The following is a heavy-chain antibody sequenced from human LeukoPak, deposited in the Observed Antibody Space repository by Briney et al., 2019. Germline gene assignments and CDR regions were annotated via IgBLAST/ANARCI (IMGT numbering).Heavy chain of an antibody. V-gene: IGHV1-2*02. CDR3: ARVLFNSGYDY. CDR1: GSTFTGAY. Sequence: ASVKVSCKPSGSTFTGAYMHWVRQAPGQGLEWMGWINPNSGETKFAQKFQGRVTMTRDTSINTVYMDLGGLRSDDTAVYYCARVLFNSGYDYWGQGSLVTVSS. D-gene: IGHD3-9*01. CDR2: INPNSGET. J-gene: IGHJ4*02.